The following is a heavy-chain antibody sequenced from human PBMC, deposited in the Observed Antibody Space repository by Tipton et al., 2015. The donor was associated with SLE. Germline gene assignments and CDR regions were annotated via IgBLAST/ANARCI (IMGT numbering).Heavy chain of an antibody. CDR1: GFTFSIYA. CDR3: AGTLYSGSWGRIDY. CDR2: ISGSGGST. V-gene: IGHV3-23*01. Sequence: GSLRLSCAASGFTFSIYAMSWVRQAPGKGLEWVSGISGSGGSTYYADSVKGRFTISRDNAKNTVYLQMDGLRVEDTAVYSCAGTLYSGSWGRIDYWGQGTLVTVSS. D-gene: IGHD6-13*01. J-gene: IGHJ4*02.